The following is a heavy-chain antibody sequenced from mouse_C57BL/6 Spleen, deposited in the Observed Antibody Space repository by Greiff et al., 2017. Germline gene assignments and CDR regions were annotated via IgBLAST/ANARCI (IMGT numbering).Heavy chain of an antibody. CDR1: GYTFTDYY. J-gene: IGHJ2*01. D-gene: IGHD2-3*01. Sequence: EVQLQQSGPVLVKPGASVKMSCKASGYTFTDYYMNWVKQSHGKSLEWIGVINPYNGGTSYNQKFKGKATLTVDKSSSTAYMELNSLTSEDSAVYYCAIGYYDFDYWGQGTTLTVSS. V-gene: IGHV1-19*01. CDR2: INPYNGGT. CDR3: AIGYYDFDY.